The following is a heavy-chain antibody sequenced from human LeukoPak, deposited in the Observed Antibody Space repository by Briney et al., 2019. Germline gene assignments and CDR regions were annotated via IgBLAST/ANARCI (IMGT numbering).Heavy chain of an antibody. D-gene: IGHD3-3*01. CDR3: TRGASSYYDFWSGYVFDY. CDR2: IRSKDYGGTT. Sequence: QPGRSLRLSCTASGFTFGDYAMNWFRQAPGKGLEWVGFIRSKDYGGTTEYAASVKGRFTISRDDSKSIAYRQMNSLKTEDTAVYFCTRGASSYYDFWSGYVFDYWGQGTLVTVSS. J-gene: IGHJ4*02. CDR1: GFTFGDYA. V-gene: IGHV3-49*03.